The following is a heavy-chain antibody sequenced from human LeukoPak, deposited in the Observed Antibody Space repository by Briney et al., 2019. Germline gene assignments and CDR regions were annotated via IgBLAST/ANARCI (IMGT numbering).Heavy chain of an antibody. V-gene: IGHV4-61*02. CDR1: GGSISSGSYY. CDR2: IYTSGST. J-gene: IGHJ4*02. D-gene: IGHD3-22*01. Sequence: SETLSLTCTVSGGSISSGSYYWSWIRQPAGKGLEWIGRIYTSGSTNYNPSLKSRVTISVDTSNNQFSLKLSSVTAADTAVYYCARDPNYYDSSGYYSDYWGQGTLVTVSS. CDR3: ARDPNYYDSSGYYSDY.